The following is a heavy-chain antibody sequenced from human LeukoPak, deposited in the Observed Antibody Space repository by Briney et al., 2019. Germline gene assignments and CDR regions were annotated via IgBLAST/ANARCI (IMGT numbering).Heavy chain of an antibody. V-gene: IGHV3-11*01. CDR3: ARSNPGYCSSTSCYNDAFDI. CDR2: ISSSGSTI. D-gene: IGHD2-2*01. J-gene: IGHJ3*02. Sequence: GGSLRLSCAASGFTFSDYYMSWIRQAPGKGLEWVSYISSSGSTIYYADSVKGRFTISRDNAKNSLYLQMNSLRAEDTAVYYCARSNPGYCSSTSCYNDAFDIWGQGTMVTVSS. CDR1: GFTFSDYY.